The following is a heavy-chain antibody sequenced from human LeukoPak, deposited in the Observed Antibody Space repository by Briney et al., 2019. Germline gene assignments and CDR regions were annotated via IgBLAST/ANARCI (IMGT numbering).Heavy chain of an antibody. CDR2: ISGSGGST. CDR1: GFTFSSYS. V-gene: IGHV3-23*01. Sequence: GGSLRLSCAASGFTFSSYSMNWVRQAPGKGLEWVSAISGSGGSTYYADSVKGRFTISRDNSKNTLYLQMNSLRAEDTAVYYCAKVLRFLEWLTDTYAFDYWGQGTLVTVSS. J-gene: IGHJ4*02. D-gene: IGHD3-3*01. CDR3: AKVLRFLEWLTDTYAFDY.